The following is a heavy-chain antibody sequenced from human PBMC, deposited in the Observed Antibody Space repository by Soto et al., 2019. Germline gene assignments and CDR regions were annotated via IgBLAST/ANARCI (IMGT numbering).Heavy chain of an antibody. CDR1: GFTFSGSA. D-gene: IGHD6-13*01. CDR3: AATIMSAGGTGHYYGMDV. J-gene: IGHJ6*02. Sequence: SVKVSCKASGFTFSGSAVQWVLQARGERLEWIGWIVVGSGDTNSAQKFQERVTITRDTSTSTAYLQIRSLRSEDTAVYYCAATIMSAGGTGHYYGMDVWGQGTTVTVSS. CDR2: IVVGSGDT. V-gene: IGHV1-58*01.